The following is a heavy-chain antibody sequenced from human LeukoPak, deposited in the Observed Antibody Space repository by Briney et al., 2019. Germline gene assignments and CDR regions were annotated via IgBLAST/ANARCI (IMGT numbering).Heavy chain of an antibody. CDR2: ISGSGGST. V-gene: IGHV3-23*01. D-gene: IGHD1-26*01. CDR1: GFTFSSYG. Sequence: GGSLRLSCAASGFTFSSYGMSWVRQAPGKGLEWVSAISGSGGSTYYADSVKGRFTISGNNSKNTLYLQMNSLRAEDTAVYYCAKRGAEVGATVAPGDYWGQGTLVTVSS. J-gene: IGHJ4*02. CDR3: AKRGAEVGATVAPGDY.